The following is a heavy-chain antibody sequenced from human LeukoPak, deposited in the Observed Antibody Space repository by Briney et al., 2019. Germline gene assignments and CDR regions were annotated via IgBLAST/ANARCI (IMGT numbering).Heavy chain of an antibody. CDR2: MNPNSGNT. D-gene: IGHD2-15*01. CDR1: GYTFTSYD. J-gene: IGHJ5*02. V-gene: IGHV1-8*01. Sequence: ASVKVSCKASGYTFTSYDINWVRQATGQGLEWMGWMNPNSGNTGYAQKFQGRVTMTRNTSISTAYMELSSLRSEDTAVHYCARVVVVVVAATPSIWFDPWGQGTLVTVSS. CDR3: ARVVVVVVAATPSIWFDP.